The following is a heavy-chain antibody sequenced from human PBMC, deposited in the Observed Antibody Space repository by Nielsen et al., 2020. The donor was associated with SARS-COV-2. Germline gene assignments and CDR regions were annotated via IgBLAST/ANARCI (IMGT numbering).Heavy chain of an antibody. CDR1: GGSISSGGYY. J-gene: IGHJ6*02. Sequence: SETLSLTSTVSGGSISSGGYYWTWIRQYPGKGLEWIGYISYSGTTYYSPSLKSRLNMSLDTSKNQFSLKLTSVTAADTAVYYCARDIVVDNSYYYGMDVWGQGTTVTVSS. CDR3: ARDIVVDNSYYYGMDV. D-gene: IGHD2-2*01. CDR2: ISYSGTT. V-gene: IGHV4-31*03.